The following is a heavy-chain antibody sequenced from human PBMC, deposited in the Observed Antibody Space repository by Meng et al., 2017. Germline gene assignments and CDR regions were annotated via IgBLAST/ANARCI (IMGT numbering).Heavy chain of an antibody. J-gene: IGHJ4*02. Sequence: SETLSLTCTVSGGSISGYYWSWIRQPPGKGLEWIGYIYYSGNTNYNPSLKSRVTISVDTSKNQFSLKLSSVTAADTAVYYCARVAGENKTLDYWGQGTLVTVSS. CDR3: ARVAGENKTLDY. V-gene: IGHV4-59*12. CDR1: GGSISGYY. D-gene: IGHD6-19*01. CDR2: IYYSGNT.